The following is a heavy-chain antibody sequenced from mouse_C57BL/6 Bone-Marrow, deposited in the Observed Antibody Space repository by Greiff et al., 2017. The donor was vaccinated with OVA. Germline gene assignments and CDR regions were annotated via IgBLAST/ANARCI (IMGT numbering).Heavy chain of an antibody. D-gene: IGHD1-1*01. Sequence: VQLQESGAELAKPGASVKLSCKSSGYTFPSYWMHWVNPRPGQGLEWIGYINPSSGYSTYNQKFKDKATLTADKSSSTAYMQLSSLTYEDSAVYYCARENYYDAVRAMDYWGQGTSVTVSS. J-gene: IGHJ4*01. CDR3: ARENYYDAVRAMDY. V-gene: IGHV1-7*01. CDR1: GYTFPSYW. CDR2: INPSSGYS.